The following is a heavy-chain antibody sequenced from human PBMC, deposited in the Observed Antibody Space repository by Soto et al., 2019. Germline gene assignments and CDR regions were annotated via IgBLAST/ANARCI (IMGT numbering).Heavy chain of an antibody. V-gene: IGHV1-69*13. D-gene: IGHD3-22*01. J-gene: IGHJ3*02. CDR2: IIPIFGTA. CDR1: GGTFSSYA. Sequence: GASVKVSCKASGGTFSSYAISWVRQAPGQGLEWMGGIIPIFGTANYAQKFQGRVTITADESTSTAYMELSSLRSEDTAVYYCARPRRDYYDSSGYYPDAFDIWGQGTMVTVSS. CDR3: ARPRRDYYDSSGYYPDAFDI.